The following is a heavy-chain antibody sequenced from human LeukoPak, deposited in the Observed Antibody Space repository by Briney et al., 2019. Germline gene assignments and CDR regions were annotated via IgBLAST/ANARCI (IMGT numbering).Heavy chain of an antibody. Sequence: PSETLSLTCTVSGGSISSDDYWWGWIRQPPGRGLEWIGTIFYSGTTYYNPSLKSRVTISVETSKNQFSLKLSSVTAADTAVYYCASGGGWYYYWGQGTLVTVSS. CDR3: ASGGGWYYY. J-gene: IGHJ4*02. D-gene: IGHD6-19*01. V-gene: IGHV4-39*07. CDR1: GGSISSDDYW. CDR2: IFYSGTT.